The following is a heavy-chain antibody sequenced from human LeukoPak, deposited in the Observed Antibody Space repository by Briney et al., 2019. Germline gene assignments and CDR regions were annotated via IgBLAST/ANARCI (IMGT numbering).Heavy chain of an antibody. CDR1: GGTFSSYA. V-gene: IGHV1-69*04. CDR3: ARDLGEDTTMIFFDF. CDR2: IIPILGIA. Sequence: SVKVSCKASGGTFSSYAISWARQAPGQGLEWMGRIIPILGIANYAQKFQGRVTITADKSTSTAYMELSSLRSEDTAVYYCARDLGEDTTMIFFDFWGQGTLVTVSS. J-gene: IGHJ4*02. D-gene: IGHD5-18*01.